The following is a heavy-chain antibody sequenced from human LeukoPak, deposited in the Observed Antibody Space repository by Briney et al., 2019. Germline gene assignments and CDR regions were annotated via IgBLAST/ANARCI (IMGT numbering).Heavy chain of an antibody. Sequence: GGSLRLSCAASGFTFSSYSMNWVRQAPGQGLEWVSFIRSSGNTIYYADSVKGRFTISRDNAKNSLYLQMNSLRAEDTAVYYCATRPSSDSSGYLNAFEIWGQGTMVTVSS. CDR3: ATRPSSDSSGYLNAFEI. V-gene: IGHV3-48*01. J-gene: IGHJ3*02. CDR1: GFTFSSYS. D-gene: IGHD3-22*01. CDR2: IRSSGNTI.